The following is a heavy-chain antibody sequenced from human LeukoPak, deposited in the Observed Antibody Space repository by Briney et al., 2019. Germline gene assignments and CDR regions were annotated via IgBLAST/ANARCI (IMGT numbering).Heavy chain of an antibody. CDR2: IHYSGTT. D-gene: IGHD2-2*01. CDR1: GLTFSSYA. V-gene: IGHV4-59*05. Sequence: GSLRLSCAASGLTFSSYAMSWVRQAPGKGLEWIGHIHYSGTTSYNPSLRSRVIISIDTSKNQFSLKLSSVTAADTAVYYCATPAVTAWAQVDYWGQGTLVTVSS. J-gene: IGHJ4*02. CDR3: ATPAVTAWAQVDY.